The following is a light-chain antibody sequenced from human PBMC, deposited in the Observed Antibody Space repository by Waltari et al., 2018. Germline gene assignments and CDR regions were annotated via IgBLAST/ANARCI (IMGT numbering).Light chain of an antibody. CDR2: DAS. Sequence: EIVLTHSPATLSVSPGESATLSCRASQRMSNNLAWYQQKPGQAPRLFIYDASTRAADTPARCSGSGSGTEFTLTIRSLQSENSAVYYGQQYNKWPITIGGGTKVEIK. V-gene: IGKV3-15*01. J-gene: IGKJ4*01. CDR1: QRMSNN. CDR3: QQYNKWPIT.